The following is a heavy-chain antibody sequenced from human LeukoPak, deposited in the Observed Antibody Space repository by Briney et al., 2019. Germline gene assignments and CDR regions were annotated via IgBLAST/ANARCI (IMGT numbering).Heavy chain of an antibody. CDR2: IYYSGNT. J-gene: IGHJ6*02. CDR3: ARHFPYYYHYGLDV. V-gene: IGHV4-39*01. CDR1: GGSISRSTYY. Sequence: SETLSLTCTVSGGSISRSTYYWGWIRQPPGKGLEWIGSIYYSGNTYYNPSLKSRVTISIDTSKNQFSLSLSSVTAADTAVYSCARHFPYYYHYGLDVWGQGTTVTLSS.